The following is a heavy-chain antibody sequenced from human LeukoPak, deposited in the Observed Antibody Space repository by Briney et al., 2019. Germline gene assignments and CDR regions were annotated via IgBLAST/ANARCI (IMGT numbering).Heavy chain of an antibody. CDR1: GGSISSSSYY. J-gene: IGHJ4*02. CDR2: IYYSGST. D-gene: IGHD5-18*01. CDR3: ARRQVDTAMITGFDY. Sequence: KPSETLSLTCTVSGGSISSSSYYRGWIRQPPGKGLEWIGSIYYSGSTYYNPSLKSRVTISADTSKNQFSLKLSSVTAADTAVYYCARRQVDTAMITGFDYWGQGTLVTVSS. V-gene: IGHV4-39*01.